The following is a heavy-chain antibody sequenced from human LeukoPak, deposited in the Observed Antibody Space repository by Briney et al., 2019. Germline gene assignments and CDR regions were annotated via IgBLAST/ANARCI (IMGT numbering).Heavy chain of an antibody. J-gene: IGHJ4*02. CDR2: VSAGHHA. CDR1: GFTLGSHD. V-gene: IGHV3-13*01. Sequence: GGSLRLSCTASGFTLGSHDMPWVRQTIGDGLEWVAAVSAGHHAFYAGSVKGRSTISRDNSKNTLYLQMNSLRAEDTAVYYCARDREGGYAGFDYWGQGTLVTVSS. D-gene: IGHD5-12*01. CDR3: ARDREGGYAGFDY.